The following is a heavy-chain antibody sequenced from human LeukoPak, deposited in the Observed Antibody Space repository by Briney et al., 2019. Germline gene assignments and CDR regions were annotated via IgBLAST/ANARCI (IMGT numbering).Heavy chain of an antibody. J-gene: IGHJ4*02. CDR2: IYYSGST. D-gene: IGHD3-10*01. CDR3: ARLGFSDGSDNWLSDN. CDR1: GGSISRYY. V-gene: IGHV4-59*01. Sequence: PSETPSLTCTVSGGSISRYYWSWIRQPPGKGLEYIGYIYYSGSTNYNPSLKSRVTISVDTSKNQFSLKLNSVSAADTAVYYCARLGFSDGSDNWLSDNWGQGTLVTVSS.